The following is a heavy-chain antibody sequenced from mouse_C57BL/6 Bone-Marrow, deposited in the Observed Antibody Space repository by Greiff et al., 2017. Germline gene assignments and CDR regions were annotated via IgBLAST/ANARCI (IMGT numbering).Heavy chain of an antibody. V-gene: IGHV5-12*01. CDR1: GFTFSDYY. J-gene: IGHJ3*01. CDR2: ISNGGGST. D-gene: IGHD2-5*01. CDR3: ARQGYYSNWGFAY. Sequence: EVMLVESGGGLVQPGGSLKLSCAASGFTFSDYYMYWVRQTPEKRLEWVAYISNGGGSTYYPDNVKGRFTISRDNANSTLYMQMSRLKSEDTAMYYCARQGYYSNWGFAYWGQGTLVTVSA.